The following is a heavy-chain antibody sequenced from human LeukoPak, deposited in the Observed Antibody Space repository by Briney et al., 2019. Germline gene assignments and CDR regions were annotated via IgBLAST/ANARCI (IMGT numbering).Heavy chain of an antibody. CDR3: AGEYYDYVWGSHRALDY. CDR2: ISSSSSTI. D-gene: IGHD3-16*01. V-gene: IGHV3-48*01. J-gene: IGHJ4*02. Sequence: GGSLRLSCAASGFTFSSYSMNWVRQAPGKGLEWVSYISSSSSTIYYADSVKGRFTISRDNAKNSLYLQMNSLRAEDTAVYYRAGEYYDYVWGSHRALDYWGQGTLVTVSS. CDR1: GFTFSSYS.